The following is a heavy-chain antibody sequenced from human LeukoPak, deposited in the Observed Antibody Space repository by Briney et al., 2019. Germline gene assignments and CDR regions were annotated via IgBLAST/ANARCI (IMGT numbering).Heavy chain of an antibody. CDR1: GFTFSDYY. D-gene: IGHD2-15*01. CDR3: ARTDSSDPRGPPIG. V-gene: IGHV4-34*01. CDR2: INHSGST. J-gene: IGHJ4*02. Sequence: GSLRLSCAASGFTFSDYYMSWIRQPPGKGLEWIGEINHSGSTNYNPSLKSRVTISVDMSKNQFSLKLSSVTAADTAVYYCARTDSSDPRGPPIGWGQGTLVTVSS.